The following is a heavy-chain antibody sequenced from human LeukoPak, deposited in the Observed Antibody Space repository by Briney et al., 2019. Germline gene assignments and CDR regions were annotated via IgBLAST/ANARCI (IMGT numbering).Heavy chain of an antibody. V-gene: IGHV4-59*01. CDR3: ARGYYSDSSGYLYFFDY. Sequence: SETLSLTCTVSGGSISSYYWSWIRQPPGKGLEWIGYIYYSGSTNYNPSLKSRVTISLDTSKNQFSLKLSSMTAADTAVYYCARGYYSDSSGYLYFFDYWGQGTLVTVSS. D-gene: IGHD3-22*01. J-gene: IGHJ4*02. CDR1: GGSISSYY. CDR2: IYYSGST.